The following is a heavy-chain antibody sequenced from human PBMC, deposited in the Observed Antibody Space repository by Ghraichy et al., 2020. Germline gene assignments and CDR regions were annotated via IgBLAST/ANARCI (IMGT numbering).Heavy chain of an antibody. CDR2: INHSGST. CDR3: ARRRVVPAAMGSPLFY. Sequence: SCAVYGGSFSGYYWSWIRQPPGKGLEWIGEINHSGSTNYNPSLKSRVTISVDTSKNQFSLKLSSVTAADTAVYYCARRRVVPAAMGSPLFYWGQGTLVTVSS. J-gene: IGHJ4*02. D-gene: IGHD2-2*01. V-gene: IGHV4-34*01. CDR1: GGSFSGYY.